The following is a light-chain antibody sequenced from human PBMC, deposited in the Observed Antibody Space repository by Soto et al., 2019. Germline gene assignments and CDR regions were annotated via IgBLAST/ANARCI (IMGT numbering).Light chain of an antibody. CDR2: EVS. CDR1: QSLLHITGETF. CDR3: MQSTQLPPT. V-gene: IGKV2D-29*02. J-gene: IGKJ5*01. Sequence: DVVMTQTPLSLSVAPGQPASISCKSSQSLLHITGETFLFWYLQKPGQSPQLLIYEVSTRVSGVPDRFSGSGSGTDFTLEICRVVTDDFGIYYCMQSTQLPPTFGQGTQLGIE.